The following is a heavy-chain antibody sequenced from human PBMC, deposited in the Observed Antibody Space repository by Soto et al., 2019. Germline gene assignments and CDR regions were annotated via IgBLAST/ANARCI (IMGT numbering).Heavy chain of an antibody. CDR2: ISAYNGNT. J-gene: IGHJ4*02. V-gene: IGHV1-18*01. D-gene: IGHD3-16*01. Sequence: ASVKVSCKASGYTFASYGISWVRQAPGQGLEWMGWISAYNGNTNYAQMLQGRVTMTTDTSTNTAYMELRSLRSDDTAVYYCARDRIARLGGDYWGQGTRVTVSS. CDR3: ARDRIARLGGDY. CDR1: GYTFASYG.